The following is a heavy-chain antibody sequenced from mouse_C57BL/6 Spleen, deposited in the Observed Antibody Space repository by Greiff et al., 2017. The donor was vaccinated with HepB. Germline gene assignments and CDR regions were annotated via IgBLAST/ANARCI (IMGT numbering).Heavy chain of an antibody. CDR1: GYTFTSYE. CDR2: IYPRDGST. Sequence: QVQLQQSGPELVKPGASVKLSCKASGYTFTSYEINWVKQRPGQGLEWIGWIYPRDGSTKYNEKFKGKATLTVDTSSSTAYMELHSLTSEDSAVYFCARDLYDGYYYYYAMDYWGQGTSVTVSS. D-gene: IGHD2-3*01. CDR3: ARDLYDGYYYYYAMDY. V-gene: IGHV1-85*01. J-gene: IGHJ4*01.